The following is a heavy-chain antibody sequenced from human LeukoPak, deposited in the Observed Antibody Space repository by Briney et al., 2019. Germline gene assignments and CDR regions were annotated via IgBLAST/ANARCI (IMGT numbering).Heavy chain of an antibody. Sequence: PGGSLRLSCAASGFTFTNHWMSWVRQAPGKGLEWVANIKEDGSGKYYVDSVKGRFTVSRDSVKNSLFLQMNSLRVDDTAVYYCAKSGSSVFWSWGQGTLVTVSS. CDR2: IKEDGSGK. D-gene: IGHD3-3*02. CDR3: AKSGSSVFWS. V-gene: IGHV3-7*03. J-gene: IGHJ5*02. CDR1: GFTFTNHW.